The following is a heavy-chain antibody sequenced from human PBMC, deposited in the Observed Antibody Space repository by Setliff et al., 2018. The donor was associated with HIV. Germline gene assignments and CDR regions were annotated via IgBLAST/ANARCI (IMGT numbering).Heavy chain of an antibody. Sequence: SETLSLTCSVSGGSLSSRSYYWSWLRQPAGKGLEWIGHIHTSGDTDYSPSLNSRVTISIDTSKKQFSLKLSSVTAADTAMYYCARRESYYDILTGPAFDAFDIWGQGTMVTVSS. V-gene: IGHV4-61*09. CDR2: IHTSGDT. J-gene: IGHJ3*02. CDR1: GGSLSSRSYY. D-gene: IGHD3-9*01. CDR3: ARRESYYDILTGPAFDAFDI.